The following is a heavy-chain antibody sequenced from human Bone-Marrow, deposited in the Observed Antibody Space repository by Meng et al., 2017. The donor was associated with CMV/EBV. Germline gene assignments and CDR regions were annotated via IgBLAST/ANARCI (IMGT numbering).Heavy chain of an antibody. CDR2: IYYSEST. J-gene: IGHJ4*02. Sequence: SISSGGYYWSWIRQHPGKGLEWIGYIYYSESTYYNPSLKSRVTISVDTSKNQFSLKLSSVTAADTAVYYCARVPPDYDFWSGCFDYWGQGTLVTVSS. CDR1: SISSGGYY. V-gene: IGHV4-31*02. CDR3: ARVPPDYDFWSGCFDY. D-gene: IGHD3-3*01.